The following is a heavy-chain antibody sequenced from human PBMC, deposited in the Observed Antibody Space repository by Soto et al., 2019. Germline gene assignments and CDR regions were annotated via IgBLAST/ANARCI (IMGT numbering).Heavy chain of an antibody. D-gene: IGHD2-15*01. CDR1: GGSFSGYY. CDR2: INHSGST. CDR3: ARGHLRYCSGGSCYSWYASDI. J-gene: IGHJ3*02. Sequence: QVQLQQWGAGLLKPSETLSLTCAVYGGSFSGYYWSWIRQPPGKGLEWIGEINHSGSTNYNPSLKSRVTLSVDTSKNQFSLTLSSVTAADTAVYYCARGHLRYCSGGSCYSWYASDIWGQGTMVTVSS. V-gene: IGHV4-34*01.